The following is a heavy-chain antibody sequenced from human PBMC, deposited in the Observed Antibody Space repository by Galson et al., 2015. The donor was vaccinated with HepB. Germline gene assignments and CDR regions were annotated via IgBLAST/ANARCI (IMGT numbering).Heavy chain of an antibody. CDR1: GFTFSSYG. Sequence: SLRLSCAASGFTFSSYGMHWVRQAPGKGLEWVAVIWYDGSNKYYADSVKGRFTISRDNSKNTLYLQMNSLGAEDTAVYYCASLVGATFDYWGQGTLVTVSS. CDR3: ASLVGATFDY. V-gene: IGHV3-33*08. CDR2: IWYDGSNK. D-gene: IGHD1-26*01. J-gene: IGHJ4*02.